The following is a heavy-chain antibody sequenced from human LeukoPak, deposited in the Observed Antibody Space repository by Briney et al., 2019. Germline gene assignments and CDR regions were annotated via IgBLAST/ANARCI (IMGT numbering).Heavy chain of an antibody. J-gene: IGHJ4*02. V-gene: IGHV1-3*01. CDR2: INAGNGNT. CDR1: GYTFTSYA. Sequence: ASVKVSCKASGYTFTSYAMHWVRQAPGQRLEWMGRINAGNGNTKYSQKFQGRVTITRDTSASTAYMELSSLRSEDTAVYYCARDIREGSSWYDYWGQGTLVTVSS. D-gene: IGHD6-13*01. CDR3: ARDIREGSSWYDY.